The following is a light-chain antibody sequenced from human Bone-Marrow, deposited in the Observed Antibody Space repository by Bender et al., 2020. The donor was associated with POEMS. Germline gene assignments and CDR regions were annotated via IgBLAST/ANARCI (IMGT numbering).Light chain of an antibody. CDR1: SLRTYF. Sequence: SSELTQDPAVSVALGQTVRITCQGDSLRTYFAGWYQKKPGQATVLVIYGKNNRPSWIPDRFSGSNSGNTASLTIAGAQAEDEADYYCNSRDSSGNRVFGGGTKLTVL. J-gene: IGLJ2*01. CDR2: GKN. CDR3: NSRDSSGNRV. V-gene: IGLV3-19*01.